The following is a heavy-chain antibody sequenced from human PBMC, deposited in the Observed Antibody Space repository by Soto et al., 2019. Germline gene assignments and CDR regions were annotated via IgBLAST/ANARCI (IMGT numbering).Heavy chain of an antibody. J-gene: IGHJ6*03. Sequence: ASVKVSCKASGYTFTSYDINWVRQATGQGLEWMGWMNPNSGNTGYAQKFQGRVTMTRNTSISTAYMELSSLRSEDTAVYYCARGGVVPAALFNIYHYYMDVWGKGTTVTVSS. D-gene: IGHD2-2*01. CDR2: MNPNSGNT. V-gene: IGHV1-8*01. CDR3: ARGGVVPAALFNIYHYYMDV. CDR1: GYTFTSYD.